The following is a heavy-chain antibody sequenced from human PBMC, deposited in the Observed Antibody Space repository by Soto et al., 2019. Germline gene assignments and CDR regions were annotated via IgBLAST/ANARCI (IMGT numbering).Heavy chain of an antibody. CDR1: GFTFSDHY. CDR3: VRLDGSYYPDY. J-gene: IGHJ4*02. CDR2: AGNKAHSFTT. Sequence: EVQLVESGEGLVQPGGSLRLSCAASGFTFSDHYMDWVRQAPGKGLEWVGRAGNKAHSFTTEYAASVKGRFTISRDDSKNSLYLQMNSLKTEDTAVYYCVRLDGSYYPDYWGQGTLVTVSS. D-gene: IGHD1-26*01. V-gene: IGHV3-72*01.